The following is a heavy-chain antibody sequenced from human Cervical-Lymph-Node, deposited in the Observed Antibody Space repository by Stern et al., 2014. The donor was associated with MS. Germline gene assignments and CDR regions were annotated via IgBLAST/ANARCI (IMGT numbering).Heavy chain of an antibody. CDR1: GFTFSNYG. CDR3: ARGNWNYEGMGY. CDR2: IWYDGNKK. V-gene: IGHV3-33*01. J-gene: IGHJ4*02. Sequence: VVQSGRSLRLSCAASGFTFSNYGMHWVRQAPGKGLEWLAVIWYDGNKKYYADSVKGRFTISRDNSKNTLFLQMSSLTAEDTALYYCARGNWNYEGMGYWGQGTLVTVSS. D-gene: IGHD1-7*01.